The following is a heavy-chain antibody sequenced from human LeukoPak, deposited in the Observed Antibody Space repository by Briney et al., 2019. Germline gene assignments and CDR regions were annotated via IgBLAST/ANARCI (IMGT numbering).Heavy chain of an antibody. CDR1: GFTFSDYY. CDR3: ARRHDYGDYADQVIDY. V-gene: IGHV3-11*01. Sequence: PGGSLRLSCAASGFTFSDYYMSWIRQAPGKGLEWVSYVSSSGSTIYYADSVKGRFTISRDNAKNSLYLQMNSLRAEDTAVYYCARRHDYGDYADQVIDYWGQGTLVTVSS. CDR2: VSSSGSTI. D-gene: IGHD4-17*01. J-gene: IGHJ4*02.